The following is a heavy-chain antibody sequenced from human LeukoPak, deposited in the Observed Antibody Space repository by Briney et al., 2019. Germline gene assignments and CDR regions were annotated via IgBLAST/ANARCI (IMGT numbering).Heavy chain of an antibody. Sequence: GGSLRLSCAASGFTFDDYGMSWVRQAPGKGLEWVSGINWNGGSTGYADSVKDRFTISRDNAKNSLYLQMNSLRAEDTALYYCARDPIGYCSSTSCFDYFDYWGQGTLVTVSS. CDR2: INWNGGST. CDR3: ARDPIGYCSSTSCFDYFDY. V-gene: IGHV3-20*04. J-gene: IGHJ4*02. CDR1: GFTFDDYG. D-gene: IGHD2-2*01.